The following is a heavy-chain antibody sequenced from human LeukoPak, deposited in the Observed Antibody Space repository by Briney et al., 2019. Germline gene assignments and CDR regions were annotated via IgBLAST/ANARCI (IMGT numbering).Heavy chain of an antibody. D-gene: IGHD1-1*01. CDR1: GGSISSYY. CDR2: IYYSGST. J-gene: IGHJ3*02. V-gene: IGHV4-59*01. Sequence: SETLSLTCTVSGGSISSYYWSWIRQPPGKGLEWIGYIYYSGSTNYNPSLKSRVTTSVDTSKNQFSLRLSSVTAADTAVYYCTSSTTVTTYAFDIWGQGTMVTVSS. CDR3: TSSTTVTTYAFDI.